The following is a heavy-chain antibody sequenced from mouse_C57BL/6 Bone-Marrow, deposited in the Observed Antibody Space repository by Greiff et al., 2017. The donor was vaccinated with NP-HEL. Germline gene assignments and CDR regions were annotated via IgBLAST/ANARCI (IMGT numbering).Heavy chain of an antibody. CDR1: GFSLTSYA. Sequence: VQGVESGPGLVAPSHCLSITCTVSGFSLTSYAISWVRQPPGKGLEWLGVIWTGGGTNYNSALKSRLSISKDNSKSQVFLKMNSLQTDDTARYYCARKGIDGNYVGAMDYWGQGTSVTVSS. D-gene: IGHD2-1*01. CDR3: ARKGIDGNYVGAMDY. CDR2: IWTGGGT. V-gene: IGHV2-9-1*01. J-gene: IGHJ4*01.